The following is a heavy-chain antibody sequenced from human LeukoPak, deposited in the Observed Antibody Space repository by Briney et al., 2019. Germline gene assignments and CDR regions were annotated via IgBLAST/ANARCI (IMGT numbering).Heavy chain of an antibody. CDR1: GFTFSSYG. CDR3: AKHGYCSGGSCYYYYYYMDV. J-gene: IGHJ6*03. V-gene: IGHV3-23*01. CDR2: ISGSGGST. D-gene: IGHD2-15*01. Sequence: GGSLRLSCAASGFTFSSYGMSWVRQAPGKGLEWVSAISGSGGSTYYADSVKGRFTISRDNSKNTLYLQMNSLRAEDTAVYYCAKHGYCSGGSCYYYYYYMDVWGKGTTVTISS.